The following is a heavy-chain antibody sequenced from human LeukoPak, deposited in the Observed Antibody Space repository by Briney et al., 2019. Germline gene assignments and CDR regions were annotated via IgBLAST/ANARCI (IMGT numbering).Heavy chain of an antibody. CDR2: INPSGGST. CDR3: ARDYVSGGNWFDP. V-gene: IGHV1-46*01. Sequence: ASVKVSCKASGSTFTDYYMHWVRQAPGQGLEWMGIINPSGGSTSYAQKFQGRVTMTRDTSTSTVYMELSSLRSEDTAVYYCARDYVSGGNWFDPWGQGTLVTVSS. J-gene: IGHJ5*02. D-gene: IGHD3-10*02. CDR1: GSTFTDYY.